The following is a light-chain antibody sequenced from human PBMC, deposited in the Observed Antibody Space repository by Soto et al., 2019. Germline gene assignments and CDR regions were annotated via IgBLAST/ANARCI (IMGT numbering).Light chain of an antibody. CDR2: GAS. CDR3: QQYNNWPLT. CDR1: QSVSSN. Sequence: EIVLTQSPATLSVSPGERATLSCRASQSVSSNLAWYQQKPGQAPRLLIYGASSRATGIPVRFSGSGSGTEFTLTISSLQSEDVAVYYCQQYNNWPLTFGQGTRLDI. V-gene: IGKV3-15*01. J-gene: IGKJ5*01.